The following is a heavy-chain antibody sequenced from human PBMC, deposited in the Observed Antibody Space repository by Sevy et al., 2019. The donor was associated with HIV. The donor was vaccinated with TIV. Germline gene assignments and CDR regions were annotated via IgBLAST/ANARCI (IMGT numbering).Heavy chain of an antibody. CDR2: FDPEDGDPEDGKT. V-gene: IGHV1-24*01. J-gene: IGHJ4*02. Sequence: ASVKVSCKVSGYTLTQFSMHWVRQAPGKGLEWMTTFDPEDGDPEDGKTIYAQKFLGRVTMTEDTSTDTAYMELSSPRSDDMAVYYCATTKDYYDSSGYPFDYWGQGTLVTVSS. D-gene: IGHD3-22*01. CDR1: GYTLTQFS. CDR3: ATTKDYYDSSGYPFDY.